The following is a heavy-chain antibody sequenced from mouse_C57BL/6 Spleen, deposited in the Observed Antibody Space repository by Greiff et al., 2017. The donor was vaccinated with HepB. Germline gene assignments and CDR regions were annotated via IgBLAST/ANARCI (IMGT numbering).Heavy chain of an antibody. CDR1: GFTFSSYG. J-gene: IGHJ2*01. V-gene: IGHV5-6*01. CDR2: ISSGGSYT. Sequence: EVKVVESGGDLVKPGGSLKLSCAASGFTFSSYGMSWVRQTPDKRLEWVATISSGGSYTYYPDSVKGRFTISRDNAKNTLYLQMSSLKSEDTAMYYCASQLHYFDYWGQGTTLTVSS. CDR3: ASQLHYFDY.